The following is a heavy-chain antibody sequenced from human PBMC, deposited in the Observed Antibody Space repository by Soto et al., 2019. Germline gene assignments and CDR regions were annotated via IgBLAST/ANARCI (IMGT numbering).Heavy chain of an antibody. J-gene: IGHJ4*02. CDR3: ASYCSGGSCYHDH. CDR2: INHSGST. D-gene: IGHD2-15*01. Sequence: PSETLSLTCAVYGGSFSGYYWSWIRQPPGKGLEWIGEINHSGSTNYNPSLKSRVTISVDTSKNQFSLKLSSVTAADTAVYYCASYCSGGSCYHDHWGQGTLVTVS. V-gene: IGHV4-34*01. CDR1: GGSFSGYY.